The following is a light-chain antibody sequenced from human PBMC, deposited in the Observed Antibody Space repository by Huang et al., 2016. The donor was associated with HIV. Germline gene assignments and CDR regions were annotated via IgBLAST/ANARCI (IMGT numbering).Light chain of an antibody. Sequence: DIQMTQSPSSLSASVGDRVTITCRASQTINSYLHWYQQKPGKAPQLLIYAASNLQSGVPSRFSGGGSGTDFTLTISSLQPEDFATYYCQQTYSSPRTFGQGTKVAIK. V-gene: IGKV1-39*01. CDR1: QTINSY. J-gene: IGKJ1*01. CDR2: AAS. CDR3: QQTYSSPRT.